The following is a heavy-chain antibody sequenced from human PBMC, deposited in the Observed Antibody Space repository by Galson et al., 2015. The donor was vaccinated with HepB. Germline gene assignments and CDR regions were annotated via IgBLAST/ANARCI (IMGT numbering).Heavy chain of an antibody. CDR2: ISGSGGRR. V-gene: IGHV3-23*01. J-gene: IGHJ6*02. CDR3: AKAHLGDYDFWSGYLSGMDV. CDR1: GVAFSSYA. D-gene: IGHD3-3*01. Sequence: SLRLSCAASGVAFSSYAMSWVRQAPGKGLEWVSAISGSGGRRYYADSVKGRFTISRDNSKNTLYLQMNSLRAEDTAVYYCAKAHLGDYDFWSGYLSGMDVWGQGTTVTVSS.